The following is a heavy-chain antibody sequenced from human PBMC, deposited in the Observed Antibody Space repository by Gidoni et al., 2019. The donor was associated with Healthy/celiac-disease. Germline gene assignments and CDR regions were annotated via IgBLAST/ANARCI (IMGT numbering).Heavy chain of an antibody. V-gene: IGHV3-23*01. CDR1: GFPFSSYA. Sequence: EVQLLESGGGLVQPGGSLRLSCAASGFPFSSYAMSWVRQAPGKGLEWVSAISGSGGSTYYADSVKGRFTISRDNSKNTLYLQMNSLRAEDTAVYYCAKMRGELGVFFDYWGQGTLVTVSS. D-gene: IGHD3-16*01. CDR2: ISGSGGST. CDR3: AKMRGELGVFFDY. J-gene: IGHJ4*02.